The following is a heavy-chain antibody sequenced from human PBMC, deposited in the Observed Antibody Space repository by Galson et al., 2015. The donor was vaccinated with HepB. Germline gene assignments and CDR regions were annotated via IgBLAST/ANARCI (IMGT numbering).Heavy chain of an antibody. D-gene: IGHD3-10*02. CDR3: ARHVRGAARYYYYYYMDV. CDR2: IYHSGST. J-gene: IGHJ6*03. CDR1: GGSVGSSNW. Sequence: TLSLTCTVSGGSVGSSNWWSWVRQPPGKGLEWMGEIYHSGSTNCNPSLKSRVTISVDKSKNQFSLKLSSVTAADTTVYYCARHVRGAARYYYYYYMDVWGKGTTVTVSS. V-gene: IGHV4-4*02.